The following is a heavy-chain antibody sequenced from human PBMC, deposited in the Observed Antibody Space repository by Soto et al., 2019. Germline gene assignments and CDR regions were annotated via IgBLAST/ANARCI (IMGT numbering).Heavy chain of an antibody. CDR1: GFMFGSYW. Sequence: GGSLRLSCTASGFMFGSYWMTWVRHVPGKGLQWVANIKRDGSEKYYVDFVKGRFTISRDNADNSVFLDMNNLRVDDTATYYCARVRATDYEIDYWGQGALVTVSA. CDR3: ARVRATDYEIDY. J-gene: IGHJ4*02. CDR2: IKRDGSEK. D-gene: IGHD3-22*01. V-gene: IGHV3-7*03.